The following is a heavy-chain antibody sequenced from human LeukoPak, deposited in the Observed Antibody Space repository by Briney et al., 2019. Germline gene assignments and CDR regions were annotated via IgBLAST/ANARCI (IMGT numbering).Heavy chain of an antibody. V-gene: IGHV4-38-2*01. J-gene: IGHJ4*02. CDR3: ARHLRAVAGYFDY. Sequence: SETLSLTCAVSGYSISSGYYWGGIRQPPGKGLEWIGSIYHSGRTYSNPSLKSRVTISVDTSKTQYSLRLSSVTAADTAVYYCARHLRAVAGYFDYWGQGTLVTVSS. CDR2: IYHSGRT. D-gene: IGHD6-19*01. CDR1: GYSISSGYY.